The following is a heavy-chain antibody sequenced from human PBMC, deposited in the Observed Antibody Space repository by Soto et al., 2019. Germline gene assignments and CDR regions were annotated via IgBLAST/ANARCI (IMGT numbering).Heavy chain of an antibody. D-gene: IGHD6-13*01. J-gene: IGHJ3*02. Sequence: QVQLQESGPGLVKPSETLPLTCTVSADSISNYYWSWIRQPPGKGLEWIGYIYYSGSTHYNPSLKSRVTIPVDTSKNQFSLKLSSVTAADTAVYYCARHLWVGSSWYLGALDIWGQGTMVTVSS. CDR3: ARHLWVGSSWYLGALDI. V-gene: IGHV4-59*08. CDR1: ADSISNYY. CDR2: IYYSGST.